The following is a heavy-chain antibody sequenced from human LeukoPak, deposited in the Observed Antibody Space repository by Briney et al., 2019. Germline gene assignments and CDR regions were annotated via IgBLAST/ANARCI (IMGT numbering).Heavy chain of an antibody. CDR2: ISGSGGST. Sequence: GSLRLSCAASGFIFSNYGMSWVRPAPGKGVEWVSVISGSGGSTYYADSVKSRFTMSRDNSKNTLYLQMNSLRAEGAAVYYWAKERGGEFDHWGQGTRVTVSS. J-gene: IGHJ4*02. CDR1: GFIFSNYG. V-gene: IGHV3-23*01. D-gene: IGHD2-21*01. CDR3: AKERGGEFDH.